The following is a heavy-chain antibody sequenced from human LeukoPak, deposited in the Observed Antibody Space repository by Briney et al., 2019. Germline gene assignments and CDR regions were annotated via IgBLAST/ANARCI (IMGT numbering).Heavy chain of an antibody. J-gene: IGHJ4*02. CDR3: VRDLGGRSGH. CDR2: INEDGSTT. D-gene: IGHD1-26*01. Sequence: GGSLRLSCAASGFTFSSNWMHWVRQAPGKGLVWVSRINEDGSTTNYADSAKGRSTIFRDNAKNTLYLQMNSLRAEDTAVYYCVRDLGGRSGHWGQGTLVTVSS. CDR1: GFTFSSNW. V-gene: IGHV3-74*01.